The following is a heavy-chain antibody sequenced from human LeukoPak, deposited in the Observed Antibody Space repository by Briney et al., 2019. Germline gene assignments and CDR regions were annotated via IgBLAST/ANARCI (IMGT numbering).Heavy chain of an antibody. CDR2: INHSGST. J-gene: IGHJ6*02. CDR1: GGSFSGYY. CDR3: ARGLGQPTTPHVDYYYGMDV. V-gene: IGHV4-34*01. D-gene: IGHD4-11*01. Sequence: SETLSLTCAVYGGSFSGYYWSWIRQPPGKGLEWIGEINHSGSTNYNPSLKSRVTISVDTSKNQFSLKLSSVTAADTAVYYCARGLGQPTTPHVDYYYGMDVWGQGTTVTVSS.